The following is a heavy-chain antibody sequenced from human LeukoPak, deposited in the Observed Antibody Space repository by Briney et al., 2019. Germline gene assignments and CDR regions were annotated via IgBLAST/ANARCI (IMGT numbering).Heavy chain of an antibody. Sequence: GSSVKVSCKASGGTFISYAISWVRQAPGQGLEWMGGIIPIFGTANYAQKFQGRVTITADESTSTDYMELSSLRSEDTAVYYCARARSGYSYGWDAFDIWGQGTMVTVSS. CDR2: IIPIFGTA. CDR1: GGTFISYA. D-gene: IGHD5-18*01. CDR3: ARARSGYSYGWDAFDI. J-gene: IGHJ3*02. V-gene: IGHV1-69*01.